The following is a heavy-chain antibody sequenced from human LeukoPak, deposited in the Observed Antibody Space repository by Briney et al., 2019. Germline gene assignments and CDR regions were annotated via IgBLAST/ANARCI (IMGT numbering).Heavy chain of an antibody. J-gene: IGHJ4*02. D-gene: IGHD5-18*01. V-gene: IGHV3-21*01. Sequence: AGGSLRLSCAASGFTVSSNYMSWVRQTPGKGLEWVSSISSSSSYIYYADSVKGRFTISRDNAKNSLYLQMNSLRAEDTAVYYCARDSGYSYGYIPDYWGQGTLVTVSS. CDR3: ARDSGYSYGYIPDY. CDR1: GFTVSSNY. CDR2: ISSSSSYI.